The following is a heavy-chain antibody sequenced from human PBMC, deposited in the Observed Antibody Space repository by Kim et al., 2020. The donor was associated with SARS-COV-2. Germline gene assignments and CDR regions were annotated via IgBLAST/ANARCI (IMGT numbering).Heavy chain of an antibody. CDR1: GFTFDDYT. D-gene: IGHD3-22*01. J-gene: IGHJ6*02. Sequence: GGSLRLSCVASGFTFDDYTMHWVRQAPGKGLEWVSLISWDGGSTYYADSVKGRFTISRDNSKNSLYLQMNSLRTEDTALYYCAKDRDSSGYYGYGMDVWGQGTTVTVSS. CDR3: AKDRDSSGYYGYGMDV. V-gene: IGHV3-43*01. CDR2: ISWDGGST.